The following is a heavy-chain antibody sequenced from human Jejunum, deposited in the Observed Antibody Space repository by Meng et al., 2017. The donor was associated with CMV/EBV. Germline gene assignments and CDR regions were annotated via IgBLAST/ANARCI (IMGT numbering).Heavy chain of an antibody. J-gene: IGHJ6*02. CDR2: ISASGGST. CDR1: A. V-gene: IGHV3-23*01. Sequence: ATNWVRQAPGKGLEWVSAISASGGSTYNADSVRSRFTISRDNSKNTLYLQMESLRAEDTAVYYCAQPGDTASNYYYYGLDVWGQGTTVTVSS. D-gene: IGHD5-18*01. CDR3: AQPGDTASNYYYYGLDV.